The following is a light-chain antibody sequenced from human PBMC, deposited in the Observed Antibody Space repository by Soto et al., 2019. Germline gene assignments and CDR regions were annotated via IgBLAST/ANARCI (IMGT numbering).Light chain of an antibody. Sequence: DTVMTQSPDSLAVSLGDRATINCKSSQSVLYSSTNKNYLAWYQQKPGQPPKLLIYWASTRESGVPDRFSGSGSGTDFTLTISSLQAEDVAVYYCQQYYSTPPTFGGGTKVEIK. CDR2: WAS. CDR3: QQYYSTPPT. J-gene: IGKJ4*01. V-gene: IGKV4-1*01. CDR1: QSVLYSSTNKNY.